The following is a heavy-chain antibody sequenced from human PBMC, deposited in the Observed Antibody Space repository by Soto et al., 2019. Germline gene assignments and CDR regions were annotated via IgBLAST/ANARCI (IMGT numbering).Heavy chain of an antibody. D-gene: IGHD1-26*01. CDR1: GFTFSAYT. CDR3: ARDGYSGRSDGFDI. V-gene: IGHV3-30-3*01. CDR2: ISYDGNNE. J-gene: IGHJ3*02. Sequence: QVQLVESGGGVVQPGRSLRLSCAASGFTFSAYTMHWVRQPPGKGLEWVAVISYDGNNERYTDPVKGRFTVSRDNSKSMLYLQMNSLKSEDTAVYYCARDGYSGRSDGFDIWGQGTMVTVSS.